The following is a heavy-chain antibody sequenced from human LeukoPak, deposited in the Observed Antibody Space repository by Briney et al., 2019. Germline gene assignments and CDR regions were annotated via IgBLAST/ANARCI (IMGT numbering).Heavy chain of an antibody. CDR3: AREVLGYFDY. CDR2: ISYDGSNK. J-gene: IGHJ4*02. Sequence: GGSLRLSCAASGFTFSSYNMNWVRQAPGKGLEWVAVISYDGSNKYYADSVKGRFTISRDNSKNTLYLQMNSLRAEDTAVYYCAREVLGYFDYWGQGTLVTVSS. V-gene: IGHV3-30-3*01. CDR1: GFTFSSYN.